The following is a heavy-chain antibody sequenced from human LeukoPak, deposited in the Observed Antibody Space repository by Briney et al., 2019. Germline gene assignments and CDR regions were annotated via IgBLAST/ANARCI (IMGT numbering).Heavy chain of an antibody. D-gene: IGHD5-18*01. CDR1: GFTFSNAW. CDR2: IKSKTDGGTT. V-gene: IGHV3-15*07. J-gene: IGHJ4*02. Sequence: KTGGSLRLSCAASGFTFSNAWMNWVRQAPGKGLEWVGRIKSKTDGGTTDYAALVKGRFTISRDDSKNTLYLQMNSLKTEDTAVYYCTTLGGYGYILDYWGQGTLVTVSS. CDR3: TTLGGYGYILDY.